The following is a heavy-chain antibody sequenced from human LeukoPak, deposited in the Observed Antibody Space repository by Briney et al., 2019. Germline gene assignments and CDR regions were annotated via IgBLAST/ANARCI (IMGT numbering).Heavy chain of an antibody. CDR3: ARERDDSSGYFNWFDP. D-gene: IGHD3-22*01. V-gene: IGHV4-59*01. CDR2: IYYSGST. J-gene: IGHJ5*02. CDR1: GGSISSYY. Sequence: TSETPSLTCTVSGGSISSYYWSWIRQPPGKGLEWIGYIYYSGSTNYNPSLKSRVTISVDTSKNQFSLKLSSVTAADTAVYYCARERDDSSGYFNWFDPWGQGTLVTVSS.